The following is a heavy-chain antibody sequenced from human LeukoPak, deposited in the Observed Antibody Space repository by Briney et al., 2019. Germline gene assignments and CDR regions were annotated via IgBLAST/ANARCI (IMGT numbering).Heavy chain of an antibody. V-gene: IGHV3-23*01. CDR2: IGAKGLGT. J-gene: IGHJ3*02. D-gene: IGHD1-26*01. Sequence: PGGSLRLSCVGSGFTFDTYGMSWVRQASGQGLEWVSGIGAKGLGTSYAASVKGRFTISRDNSKKTLSLHMDSLRAEDTAIYYCAKDFNIVAAFNMLGLGSTVIISS. CDR1: GFTFDTYG. CDR3: AKDFNIVAAFNM.